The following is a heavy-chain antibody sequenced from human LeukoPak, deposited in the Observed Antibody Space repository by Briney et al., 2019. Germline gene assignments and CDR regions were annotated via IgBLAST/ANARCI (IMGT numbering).Heavy chain of an antibody. D-gene: IGHD3-10*01. J-gene: IGHJ6*03. CDR1: GYTFTSYA. CDR2: INTNTGNP. Sequence: ASVKVSCKASGYTFTSYAMNWVRQAPGQGLEWMGWINTNTGNPTYAQGFTGRFVFSLDTSVSTAYLQISSLKAEDTAVYYCARDLQCDRGVIIPACSYYYMDVWGKGTTVTISS. CDR3: ARDLQCDRGVIIPACSYYYMDV. V-gene: IGHV7-4-1*02.